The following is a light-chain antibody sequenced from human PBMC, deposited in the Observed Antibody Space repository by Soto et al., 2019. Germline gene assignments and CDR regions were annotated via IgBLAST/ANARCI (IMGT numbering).Light chain of an antibody. CDR1: SSDVGGYNY. J-gene: IGLJ1*01. CDR3: SSYTSSSTPYV. V-gene: IGLV2-14*01. CDR2: DVS. Sequence: QSALTQPASVSGSPGQSITISCTGTSSDVGGYNYVSWYQQHPGKAPKLMIYDVSNRPSGVSNRFSGSKSGNTASLTISGLQAEDEADYSCSSYTSSSTPYVFGPGTKVPVL.